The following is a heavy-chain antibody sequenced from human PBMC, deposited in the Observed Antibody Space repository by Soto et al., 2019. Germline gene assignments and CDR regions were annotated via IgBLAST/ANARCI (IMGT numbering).Heavy chain of an antibody. CDR2: ISYDGSNK. CDR1: GFTFSSYG. Sequence: GGSLRLSCAASGFTFSSYGMHWVRQAPGKGLEWVAVISYDGSNKYYADSVKGRFTISRDNSKNTLYLQMNSLRAEDTAVYYCAKDSADFWSGSNPYYYYYYGMDVWGQGTTVTVSS. D-gene: IGHD3-3*01. V-gene: IGHV3-30*18. CDR3: AKDSADFWSGSNPYYYYYYGMDV. J-gene: IGHJ6*02.